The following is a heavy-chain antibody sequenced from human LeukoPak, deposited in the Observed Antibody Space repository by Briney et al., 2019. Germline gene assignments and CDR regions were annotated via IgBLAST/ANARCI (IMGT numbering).Heavy chain of an antibody. CDR1: GSTFSSYW. D-gene: IGHD6-25*01. CDR3: VRGTGYLLFDN. V-gene: IGHV3-74*01. CDR2: ISTDGSRT. J-gene: IGHJ4*02. Sequence: GGSLRLSCAASGSTFSSYWMHWVRQAPGKGLVWVSRISTDGSRTTYADTVKGRFTISRDNAKDTLYLQMNSLTVEDTAMYYCVRGTGYLLFDNWGQGTLVTVSS.